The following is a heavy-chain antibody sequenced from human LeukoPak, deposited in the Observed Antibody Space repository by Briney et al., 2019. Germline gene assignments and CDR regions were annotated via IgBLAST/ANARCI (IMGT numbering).Heavy chain of an antibody. CDR2: IYYSGST. D-gene: IGHD3-10*01. CDR1: GGSINSGDYY. CDR3: ARVGGLSFVFDY. J-gene: IGHJ4*02. V-gene: IGHV4-39*07. Sequence: PSETLSLTCTASGGSINSGDYYWVWIRQPPGKGLEWIGSIYYSGSTSYNPSLRSRVTMTVDTSKSQFSLKLSSVTAADTAVYYCARVGGLSFVFDYWGQGTRVTVSS.